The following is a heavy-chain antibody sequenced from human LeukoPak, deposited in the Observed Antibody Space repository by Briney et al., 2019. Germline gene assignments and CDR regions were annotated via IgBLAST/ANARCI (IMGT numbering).Heavy chain of an antibody. CDR3: AKEEVLWFGELLSQLSYYGMDV. V-gene: IGHV3-30*18. CDR1: GFTFSSYG. J-gene: IGHJ6*02. D-gene: IGHD3-10*01. Sequence: GGSLRLSCAASGFTFSSYGMHWVRQAPGKGLEWVAVISYDGSNKYYADSVKGRFTISRDNSKNTLYLQMNSLRAEDTAVYYCAKEEVLWFGELLSQLSYYGMDVWGQGTTVTVSS. CDR2: ISYDGSNK.